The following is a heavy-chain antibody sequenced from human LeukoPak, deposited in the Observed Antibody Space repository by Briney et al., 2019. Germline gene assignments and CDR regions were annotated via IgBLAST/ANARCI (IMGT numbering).Heavy chain of an antibody. J-gene: IGHJ6*03. Sequence: SETLSLTCAVYGGSFSGYYWSWIRQPPGKGLEWIGEINHSGSTNYNPSLKSRVTISVDTSKNQFSLKLSSVTAADTAVYYCARGDKVAGKDNYMDVWGKGTTVTVSS. CDR2: INHSGST. D-gene: IGHD6-19*01. CDR1: GGSFSGYY. V-gene: IGHV4-34*01. CDR3: ARGDKVAGKDNYMDV.